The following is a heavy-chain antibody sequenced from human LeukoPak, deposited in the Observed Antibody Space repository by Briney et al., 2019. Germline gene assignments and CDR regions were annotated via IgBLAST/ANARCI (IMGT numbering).Heavy chain of an antibody. V-gene: IGHV1-18*01. CDR2: ISAYNGNT. Sequence: ASVKVSCEASGYTFTSYGISWVRQAPGQGLEWMGWISAYNGNTNYAQKLQGRVTMTTDTSTSTAYMELRSLRSDDTAVYYCARDDFWSGYYYFDYWGQGTLVTVSS. CDR3: ARDDFWSGYYYFDY. J-gene: IGHJ4*02. D-gene: IGHD3-3*01. CDR1: GYTFTSYG.